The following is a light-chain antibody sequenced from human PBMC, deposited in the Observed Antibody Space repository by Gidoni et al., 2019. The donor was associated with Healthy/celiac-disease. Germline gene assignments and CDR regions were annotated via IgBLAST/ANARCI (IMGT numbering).Light chain of an antibody. Sequence: EIVLTQSPATLSLSPGERATLSCRASQSVSSYLAWYQPKPGQAPRLLIYAASNRATGIPARFSVSGSGTDFTLTISSLEPEDFAVYYCQQRSNWPPGYTFGQGTKLEIK. CDR1: QSVSSY. CDR3: QQRSNWPPGYT. CDR2: AAS. J-gene: IGKJ2*01. V-gene: IGKV3-11*01.